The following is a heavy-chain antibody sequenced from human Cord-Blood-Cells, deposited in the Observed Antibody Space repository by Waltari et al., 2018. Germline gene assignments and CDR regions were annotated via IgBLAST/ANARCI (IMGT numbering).Heavy chain of an antibody. CDR2: INPNSGGT. Sequence: QVQLVQSGAEVKKPGASVKASCKASGTTSTAYYMHWLRQAPGQGLEWMGWINPNSGGTNYAKKFQGRVTMTRDTSISTAYMELSRLRSDDTAVYYCARDQGGSYYWFDPWGQGTLVTVSS. CDR1: GTTSTAYY. D-gene: IGHD1-26*01. V-gene: IGHV1-2*02. J-gene: IGHJ5*02. CDR3: ARDQGGSYYWFDP.